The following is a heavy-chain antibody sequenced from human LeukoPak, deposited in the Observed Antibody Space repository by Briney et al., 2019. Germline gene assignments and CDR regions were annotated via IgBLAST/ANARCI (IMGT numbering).Heavy chain of an antibody. J-gene: IGHJ4*02. D-gene: IGHD2-15*01. V-gene: IGHV3-23*01. CDR2: ISNNGGYT. Sequence: GGSLRLSCAASGFTFSSYAMSWVRQAPGKGLEWVSAISNNGGYTYYADSVQGRFTISRDNSKSTLCLQINSLRAEDTAVYYCAKQLGYCSDGSCYFPYWGQGTLVTVSS. CDR1: GFTFSSYA. CDR3: AKQLGYCSDGSCYFPY.